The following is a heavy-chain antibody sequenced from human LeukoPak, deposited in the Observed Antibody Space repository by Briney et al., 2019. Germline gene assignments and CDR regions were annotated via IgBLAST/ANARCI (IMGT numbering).Heavy chain of an antibody. D-gene: IGHD3-3*01. J-gene: IGHJ5*02. V-gene: IGHV4-31*03. CDR1: GVSISSGGFY. Sequence: MSSQTLFLTCSVSGVSISSGGFYCSWIRQHPGRGLEWIGYIYYSGGTYYNPSLQSRVTMSVDTSKNQFSLKLSSVTAADTAVYYCARGSDFWSGPWGQGTPVTVSS. CDR2: IYYSGGT. CDR3: ARGSDFWSGP.